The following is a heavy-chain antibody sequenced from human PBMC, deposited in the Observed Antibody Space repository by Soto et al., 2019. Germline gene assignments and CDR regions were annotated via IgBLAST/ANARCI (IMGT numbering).Heavy chain of an antibody. CDR1: GFTFSRYG. CDR2: ISYDGSNK. D-gene: IGHD1-1*01. CDR3: AKDRQTDYYFHY. Sequence: PGGSLRLSCAASGFTFSRYGMHWGRQAPGKGLEWVAVISYDGSNKYYADSVKGRFTISRDNSKNTLYLQMNSLRAEDTAVYYCAKDRQTDYYFHYWGQGTLVTVSS. J-gene: IGHJ4*02. V-gene: IGHV3-30*18.